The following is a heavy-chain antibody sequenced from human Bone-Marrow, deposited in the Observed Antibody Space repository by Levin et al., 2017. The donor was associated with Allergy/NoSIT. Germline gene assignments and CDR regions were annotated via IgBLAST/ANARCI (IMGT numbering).Heavy chain of an antibody. CDR2: ISGSGGST. Sequence: GGSLRLSCAASGFTFSSYAMSWVRQAPGKGLEWVSAISGSGGSTYYADSVKGRFTISRDNSKNTLYLQMNSLRAEDTAVYYCAKESAYCGGDCYSSGLNYWGQGTLVTVSS. CDR1: GFTFSSYA. D-gene: IGHD2-21*02. CDR3: AKESAYCGGDCYSSGLNY. V-gene: IGHV3-23*01. J-gene: IGHJ4*02.